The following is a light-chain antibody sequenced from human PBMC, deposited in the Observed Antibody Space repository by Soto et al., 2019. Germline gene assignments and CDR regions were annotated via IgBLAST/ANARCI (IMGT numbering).Light chain of an antibody. J-gene: IGLJ2*01. CDR1: SSDVGGYNY. CDR3: SSYAGSNSVL. CDR2: EVT. V-gene: IGLV2-8*01. Sequence: VLTQPPSASGSPGQSVTISCTGMSSDVGGYNYVSWYQQHPGKAPKLMIYEVTKRPSGVPDRFSGSKSGNTASLTVSGLQAEDEADYYCSSYAGSNSVLFGGVTKLTVL.